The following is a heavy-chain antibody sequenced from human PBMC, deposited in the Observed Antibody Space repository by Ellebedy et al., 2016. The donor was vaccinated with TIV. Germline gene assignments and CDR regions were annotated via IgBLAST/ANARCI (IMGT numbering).Heavy chain of an antibody. V-gene: IGHV3-7*01. J-gene: IGHJ2*01. CDR1: GFIFSSYW. Sequence: GGSLRLSCAASGFIFSSYWMSWVRQAPGKGLEWVANIKQDGSEKYYVDSVKGRFTISRDNAKNSLYLQMNSLRAEDTAVYYCARRYFDLWGCGTLVTVSS. CDR3: ARRYFDL. CDR2: IKQDGSEK.